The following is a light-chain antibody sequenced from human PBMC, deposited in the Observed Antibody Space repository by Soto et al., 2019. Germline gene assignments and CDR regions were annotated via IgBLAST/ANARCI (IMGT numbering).Light chain of an antibody. CDR1: QSVSSN. CDR3: QQYNNWTLT. CDR2: GAS. Sequence: EIVMTQSPATLSVSPGERATLSCRASQSVSSNLAWYQQQPGQAPRLLIYGASTRATGFPARFSGSGSGTEFTLTISSLKSEDFAVYYCQQYNNWTLTFGGGTKVEIK. J-gene: IGKJ4*01. V-gene: IGKV3-15*01.